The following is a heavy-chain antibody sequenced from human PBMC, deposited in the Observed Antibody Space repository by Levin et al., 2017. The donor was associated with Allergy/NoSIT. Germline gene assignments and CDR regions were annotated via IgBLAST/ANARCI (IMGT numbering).Heavy chain of an antibody. CDR3: ARDQKQWLDNWFDP. CDR1: GYTFTGYY. D-gene: IGHD6-19*01. Sequence: ASVKVSCKASGYTFTGYYMHWVRQAPGQGLEWMGWINPKSGGTNFTDKFQGRVTMTRDTSISTAYMELSRLRSDDTAVYYCARDQKQWLDNWFDPWGQGTLVTVSS. CDR2: INPKSGGT. V-gene: IGHV1-2*02. J-gene: IGHJ5*02.